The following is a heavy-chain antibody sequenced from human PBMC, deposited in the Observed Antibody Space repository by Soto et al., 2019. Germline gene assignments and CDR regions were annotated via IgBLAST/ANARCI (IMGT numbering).Heavy chain of an antibody. CDR2: INPNSGGT. D-gene: IGHD6-19*01. CDR1: GYTFTGYY. Sequence: ASVKVSCKASGYTFTGYYMHWVRQAPGQGLEWMGWINPNSGGTNYAQKFQGRVNMTRDTSISTAYMELSRLRSDDTAVYYCAINIAVAGTGRAPYYYGMDVWGQGTTVTV. V-gene: IGHV1-2*02. J-gene: IGHJ6*02. CDR3: AINIAVAGTGRAPYYYGMDV.